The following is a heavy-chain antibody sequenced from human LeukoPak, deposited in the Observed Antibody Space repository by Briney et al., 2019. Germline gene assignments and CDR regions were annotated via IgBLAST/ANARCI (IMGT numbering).Heavy chain of an antibody. J-gene: IGHJ4*02. Sequence: GGSLRLSCAASGFSFSRHGMYWVRQAPGKGLEWVAVIWFDGTNKYYADSVKGRLTVSRDNFKNTLNLQMNSLRAEDTAVYYCAREFYDSSGYNYLDSWGQGTLVTVSS. CDR3: AREFYDSSGYNYLDS. CDR1: GFSFSRHG. V-gene: IGHV3-33*07. D-gene: IGHD3-22*01. CDR2: IWFDGTNK.